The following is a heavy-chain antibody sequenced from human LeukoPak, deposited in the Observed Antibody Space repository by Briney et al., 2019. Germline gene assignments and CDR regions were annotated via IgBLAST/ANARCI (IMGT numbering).Heavy chain of an antibody. V-gene: IGHV1-46*01. CDR2: INPSGGST. D-gene: IGHD2-2*01. Sequence: ASVKVSCKASGYTFTSYYMHWVRQAPGQGLEWMGIINPSGGSTSYAQKFQGRVTMTRDTSTSTVYMELSSLRSEDTAVYYCARPYCSSTSCYLVPLDYWGQGTLVTVSS. CDR1: GYTFTSYY. J-gene: IGHJ4*02. CDR3: ARPYCSSTSCYLVPLDY.